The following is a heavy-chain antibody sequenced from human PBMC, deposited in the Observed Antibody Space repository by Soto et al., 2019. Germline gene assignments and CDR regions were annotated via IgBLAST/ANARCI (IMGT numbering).Heavy chain of an antibody. Sequence: SETLSLTCAVSGGSISSSNWWSWVRQPPGKGLEWIGEIYHSGSTNYNPSLKSRVTISVDKSKNQFSLKLSSVTAADTAVYYCARVNWQLAEGGAYYYYGMDVWGQGTTVTVSS. J-gene: IGHJ6*02. CDR3: ARVNWQLAEGGAYYYYGMDV. D-gene: IGHD6-13*01. CDR1: GGSISSSNW. CDR2: IYHSGST. V-gene: IGHV4-4*02.